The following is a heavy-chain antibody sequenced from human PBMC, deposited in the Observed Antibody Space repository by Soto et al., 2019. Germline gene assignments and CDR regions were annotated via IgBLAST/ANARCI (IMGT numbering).Heavy chain of an antibody. CDR1: GYTFTGYY. CDR2: INPNSGGT. J-gene: IGHJ3*02. D-gene: IGHD2-15*01. V-gene: IGHV1-2*04. CDR3: ATSGDSSCSGGCCYAFDI. Sequence: ASVKVSCKASGYTFTGYYMHWVRQAPGQGLEWMGWINPNSGGTNYAQKFQGWVTMTRDTSISTAYMELSRLRSDDTAVYYCATSGDSSCSGGCCYAFDILGQGTMVTVSS.